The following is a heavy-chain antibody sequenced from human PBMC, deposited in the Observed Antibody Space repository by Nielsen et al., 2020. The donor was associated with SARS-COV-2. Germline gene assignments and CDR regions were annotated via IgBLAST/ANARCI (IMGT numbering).Heavy chain of an antibody. CDR3: AKVANGDYVDY. CDR2: ISWNSGSI. CDR1: GFTFDDYA. D-gene: IGHD4-17*01. V-gene: IGHV3-9*01. Sequence: SLKISCAASGFTFDDYAMHWVRQAPGKGLEWVSGISWNSGSIGYADSVKGRFTISRDNAKNSLYLQMNSLRAEDTALYYCAKVANGDYVDYWGQGTLVTVSS. J-gene: IGHJ4*02.